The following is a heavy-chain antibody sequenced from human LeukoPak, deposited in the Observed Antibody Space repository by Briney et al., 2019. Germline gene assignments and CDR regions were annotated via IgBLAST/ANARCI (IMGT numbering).Heavy chain of an antibody. D-gene: IGHD2-2*01. J-gene: IGHJ5*02. CDR1: GYSFTSYW. V-gene: IGHV5-51*01. CDR3: AGLLSLNWFDP. Sequence: NAGESLKISCKGSGYSFTSYWIGWVRQMPGKGLEWMGIIYPGDSDTRYSRSFQGQVTISADKSISTAYLQWSSLKASDTAMYYCAGLLSLNWFDPWGQGTLVTVSS. CDR2: IYPGDSDT.